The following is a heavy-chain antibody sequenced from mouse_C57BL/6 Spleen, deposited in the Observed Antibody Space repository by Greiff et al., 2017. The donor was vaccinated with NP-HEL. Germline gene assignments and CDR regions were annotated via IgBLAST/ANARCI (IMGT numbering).Heavy chain of an antibody. CDR1: GYAFSSSW. CDR3: ARHDYFWYCDV. CDR2: IYPGDGDT. D-gene: IGHD2-4*01. J-gene: IGHJ1*03. V-gene: IGHV1-82*01. Sequence: QVQLQQSGPELVKPGASVKISCKASGYAFSSSWMNWVKQRPGKALEWIGRIYPGDGDTNYNGKFKGKATLTADKSSSTAYMQLSSLTSEDSAVYFCARHDYFWYCDVWGTGTTVTVSS.